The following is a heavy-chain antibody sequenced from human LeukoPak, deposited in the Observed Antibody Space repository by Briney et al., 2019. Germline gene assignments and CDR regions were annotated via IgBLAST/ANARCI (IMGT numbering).Heavy chain of an antibody. CDR2: ISYDGSNK. V-gene: IGHV3-30-3*01. D-gene: IGHD6-13*01. CDR3: ARDFRIRVAAAGYDMSGY. Sequence: GGSLRLSCAASGFTFSSYAMHWVRQAPGKGLEWVAVISYDGSNKYYADSVKGRFTISRDNSKNTLYLQMNSLRAEDTAVYYCARDFRIRVAAAGYDMSGYWGQGTLVTVSS. CDR1: GFTFSSYA. J-gene: IGHJ4*02.